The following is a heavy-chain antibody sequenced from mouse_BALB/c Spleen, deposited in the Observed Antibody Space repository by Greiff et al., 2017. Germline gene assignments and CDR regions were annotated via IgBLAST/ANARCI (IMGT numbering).Heavy chain of an antibody. CDR2: ISSGGST. D-gene: IGHD1-1*01. CDR3: ARAYYGSSYYAMDY. CDR1: GFTFSSYA. Sequence: EVQRVESGGGLVKPGGSLKLSCAASGFTFSSYAMSWVRQTPEKRLEWVASISSGGSTYYQDSVKGGLSTSRDNARNNLDLQMRSLRSEDTAMYYSARAYYGSSYYAMDYWGQGTSVTVSS. J-gene: IGHJ4*01. V-gene: IGHV5-6-5*01.